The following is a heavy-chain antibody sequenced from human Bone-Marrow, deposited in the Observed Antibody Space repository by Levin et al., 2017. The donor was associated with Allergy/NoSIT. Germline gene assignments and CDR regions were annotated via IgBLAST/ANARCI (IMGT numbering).Heavy chain of an antibody. CDR1: GGSISSGGYS. CDR2: IYHSGST. V-gene: IGHV4-30-2*01. D-gene: IGHD3-3*01. Sequence: SETLSLTCAVSGGSISSGGYSWSWIRQPPGKGLEWIGYIYHSGSTYYNPSLKSRVTISVDRSKNQFSLKLSSVTAADTAVYYCARGTKEWSYGMDVWGQGTTVTVSS. J-gene: IGHJ6*02. CDR3: ARGTKEWSYGMDV.